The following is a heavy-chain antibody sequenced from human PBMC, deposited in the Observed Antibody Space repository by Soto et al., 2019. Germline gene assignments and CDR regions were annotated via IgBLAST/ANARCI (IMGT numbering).Heavy chain of an antibody. Sequence: ASVKVSCKASGYTFTTYGISWVRQAPGQGLEWMGWISAYNGDTNYAQNLQGRVTMTTDTSTTTAYMELRSLRSDDTAVYYCTRGLLGGAPSYTFHGMDVWGQGTTVTVSS. V-gene: IGHV1-18*01. D-gene: IGHD1-26*01. CDR2: ISAYNGDT. J-gene: IGHJ6*01. CDR3: TRGLLGGAPSYTFHGMDV. CDR1: GYTFTTYG.